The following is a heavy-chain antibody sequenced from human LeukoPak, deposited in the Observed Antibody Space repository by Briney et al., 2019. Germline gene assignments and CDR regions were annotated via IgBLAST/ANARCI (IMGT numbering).Heavy chain of an antibody. J-gene: IGHJ6*02. CDR2: IRYDGSNK. CDR3: ARAIAVAGTVGHYYYGMDV. Sequence: PGGSLRLSCAASGFIFSSYGMHWVRQAPGKGLEWVAFIRYDGSNKYYADSVKGRFTISRDNSKNTAYLQVNSLRAEDTAVYYCARAIAVAGTVGHYYYGMDVWGQGTTVTVSS. D-gene: IGHD6-19*01. V-gene: IGHV3-30*02. CDR1: GFIFSSYG.